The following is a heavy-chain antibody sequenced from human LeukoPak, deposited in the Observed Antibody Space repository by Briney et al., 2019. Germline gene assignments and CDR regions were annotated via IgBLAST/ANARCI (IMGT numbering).Heavy chain of an antibody. CDR1: GFTFSSYW. CDR2: IKREGSEK. CDR3: AREGRELAYCSGSTCYSSGPIDS. Sequence: GGSLRFSCAASGFTFSSYWMTWFRQAPGKGLEWVATIKREGSEKYYVDSVEGRFTISRDNAKNSLYLQMNSLRAEETAVYYCAREGRELAYCSGSTCYSSGPIDSWGQGTLVTVSS. V-gene: IGHV3-7*01. D-gene: IGHD2-2*02. J-gene: IGHJ4*02.